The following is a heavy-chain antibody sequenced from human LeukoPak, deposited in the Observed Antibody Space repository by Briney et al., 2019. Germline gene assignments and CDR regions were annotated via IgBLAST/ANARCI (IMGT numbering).Heavy chain of an antibody. V-gene: IGHV4-39*01. CDR3: ARRRARHDYGDYV. J-gene: IGHJ4*02. Sequence: PSETLSLTCTVSGGSISSSSYYWGWIRQPPGKGLEWSGSIYYSGSTYYNPSLKSRVTISVDTSKNQFSLKLSSVTAADTAVYYCARRRARHDYGDYVWGQGTLVTVSS. CDR1: GGSISSSSYY. D-gene: IGHD4-17*01. CDR2: IYYSGST.